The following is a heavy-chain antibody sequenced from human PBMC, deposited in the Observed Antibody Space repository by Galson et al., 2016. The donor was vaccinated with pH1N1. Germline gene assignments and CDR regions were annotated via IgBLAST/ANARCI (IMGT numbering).Heavy chain of an antibody. CDR1: GFTFSTYS. J-gene: IGHJ6*03. CDR3: ARESNEKGITIFGVIIPYYYYYFMDV. CDR2: ISPSGNYI. V-gene: IGHV3-21*06. Sequence: SLRLSCAASGFTFSTYSMNWVRQAPGKGLEWVSSISPSGNYIYYSDSVKGRVTISRDNAKNSLYLQMNSLRSEDTAVYYCARESNEKGITIFGVIIPYYYYYFMDVWGKGTTVTVSS. D-gene: IGHD3-3*01.